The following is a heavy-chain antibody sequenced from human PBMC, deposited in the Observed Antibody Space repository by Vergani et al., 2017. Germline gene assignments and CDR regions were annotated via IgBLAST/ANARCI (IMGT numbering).Heavy chain of an antibody. Sequence: EVQLLESGGGLVQPGGSLRLSCAASGFTFSNYAMSWVRQAPGKGLEWVSAISGDGLSTYYADSVKGRFTISRGNSKNTLYLQMNSLRAEDTAVYYCAKVPYSATGGDDAFEIWGQGTMVTVSS. D-gene: IGHD1-26*01. CDR2: ISGDGLST. V-gene: IGHV3-23*01. J-gene: IGHJ3*02. CDR1: GFTFSNYA. CDR3: AKVPYSATGGDDAFEI.